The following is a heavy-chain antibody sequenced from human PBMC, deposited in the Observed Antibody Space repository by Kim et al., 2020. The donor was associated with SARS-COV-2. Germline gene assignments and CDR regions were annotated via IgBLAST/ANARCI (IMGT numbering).Heavy chain of an antibody. CDR1: GGSISSGSYY. Sequence: SETLSLTCTVSGGSISSGSYYWSWIRQPAGKGLEWIGRIYTSGSTNYNPSLKSRVTISVDTSKNQFSLKLSSVTAADTAVYYCARTTVTTKRNAFDIWGQGTMVTVSS. CDR3: ARTTVTTKRNAFDI. CDR2: IYTSGST. J-gene: IGHJ3*02. V-gene: IGHV4-61*02. D-gene: IGHD4-17*01.